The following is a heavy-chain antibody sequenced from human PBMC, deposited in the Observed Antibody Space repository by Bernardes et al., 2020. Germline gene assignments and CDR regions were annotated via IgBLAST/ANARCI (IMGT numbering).Heavy chain of an antibody. Sequence: GGSLRLSCAASGFTFNSYWMHWVRQAPGKGLVWVSRINSDGTSTSYADSVKGRFTISRDNAKNTLYLQMNSLRAEDTAVYYCARRDLGATLDYWGQGTLVTVSS. D-gene: IGHD1-26*01. V-gene: IGHV3-74*01. CDR2: INSDGTST. J-gene: IGHJ4*02. CDR1: GFTFNSYW. CDR3: ARRDLGATLDY.